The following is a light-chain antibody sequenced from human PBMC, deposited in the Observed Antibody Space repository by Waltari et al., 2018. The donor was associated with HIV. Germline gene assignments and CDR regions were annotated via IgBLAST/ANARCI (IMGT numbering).Light chain of an antibody. CDR2: GAS. Sequence: DIQFAQSPSSVSASAGDRVTISCRASQDFSTWLAWYQPKPGKDPKLLIIGASSSQRGVPSRFSGSGSGTDFTLTISSLQPEDFATYTCQQASSLPLTFGGGTTVEIK. CDR3: QQASSLPLT. CDR1: QDFSTW. V-gene: IGKV1-12*01. J-gene: IGKJ4*01.